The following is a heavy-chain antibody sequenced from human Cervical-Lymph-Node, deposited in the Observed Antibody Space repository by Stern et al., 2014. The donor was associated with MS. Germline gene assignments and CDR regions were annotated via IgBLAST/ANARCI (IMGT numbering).Heavy chain of an antibody. Sequence: VQLLESGAEVQKPGASVKVSCKASGYTFNGYYMHWVRQAPGKGLEWMGWINPHSGGTNYAQTFQGPVTMTRDMSTRPVHTETSRLRADDTSVYYWARGVVVPARFDPWGQGALVTVSS. CDR3: ARGVVVPARFDP. V-gene: IGHV1-2*02. D-gene: IGHD2-2*01. CDR2: INPHSGGT. CDR1: GYTFNGYY. J-gene: IGHJ5*02.